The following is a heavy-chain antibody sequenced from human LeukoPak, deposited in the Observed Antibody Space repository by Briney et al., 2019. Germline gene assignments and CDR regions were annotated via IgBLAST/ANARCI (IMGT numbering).Heavy chain of an antibody. CDR2: ISSGSSSI. V-gene: IGHV3-48*02. Sequence: GGSLRLSCAASGFTFSSCSMNWVRQAPGKGLEWVSYISSGSSSIYYADSVKGRFTISRDNAENSLYLQMNSLRDEDTAVYYCARGRATGRSGGDYWGQGTLVTVSS. D-gene: IGHD3-9*01. CDR3: ARGRATGRSGGDY. CDR1: GFTFSSCS. J-gene: IGHJ4*02.